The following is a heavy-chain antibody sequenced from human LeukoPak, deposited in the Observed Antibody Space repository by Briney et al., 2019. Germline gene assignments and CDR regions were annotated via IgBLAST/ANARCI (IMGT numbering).Heavy chain of an antibody. CDR2: IKSTVDGGTT. Sequence: EGSLRLSCAASGFTFSNAWMNWVRQAPGKGLEWVGRIKSTVDGGTTDLAAPVKGRFTVSRDDSKKMLYLQMNSLKTEDTAVYYCTTGGNVIVADTRAFDIWGQGTMVTVSS. D-gene: IGHD6-19*01. CDR3: TTGGNVIVADTRAFDI. V-gene: IGHV3-15*07. J-gene: IGHJ3*02. CDR1: GFTFSNAW.